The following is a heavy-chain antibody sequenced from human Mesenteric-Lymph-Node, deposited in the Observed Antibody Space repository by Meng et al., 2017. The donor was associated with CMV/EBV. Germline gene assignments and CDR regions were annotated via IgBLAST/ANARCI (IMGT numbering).Heavy chain of an antibody. J-gene: IGHJ4*02. CDR2: INHSGST. V-gene: IGHV4-34*01. D-gene: IGHD3-9*01. CDR3: ARGSSYDILTGYFDY. CDR1: GGSFSGYY. Sequence: VQLHQVGAGLLKPSGTLSVTCAVYGGSFSGYYWNWIRQSPERGLEWIGEINHSGSTTYNPSFTSRIIISVDTSTNQISLNMSSVTAADTAVYYCARGSSYDILTGYFDYWGQGALVTVSS.